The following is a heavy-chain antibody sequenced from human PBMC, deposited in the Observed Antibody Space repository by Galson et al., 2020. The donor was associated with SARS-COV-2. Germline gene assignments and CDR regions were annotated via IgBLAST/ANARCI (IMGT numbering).Heavy chain of an antibody. D-gene: IGHD2-21*01. CDR3: ARGIPLAYYFDY. J-gene: IGHJ4*02. CDR1: GGSISSHY. CDR2: IYYSGST. Sequence: SETLSLTCTVSGGSISSHYWSWIRQPPGKGLEWIGYIYYSGSTNYNPSLKSRVTISVDTSKNQFSLKLSSVTAADTAVYYCARGIPLAYYFDYWGQGTLVTVSS. V-gene: IGHV4-59*11.